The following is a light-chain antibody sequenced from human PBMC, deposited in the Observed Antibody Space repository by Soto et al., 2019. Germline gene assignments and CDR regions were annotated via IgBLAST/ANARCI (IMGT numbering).Light chain of an antibody. Sequence: EIVLTQSPGTLSLSPGERATLYCRASQSVGSNYLAWYQQKPGQAPRVLIYGASSRATGIPDRFSGSGSGADFTLTISRLEPEDFAVYYCLQHNSYPPFGQGTKLEIK. CDR2: GAS. J-gene: IGKJ2*01. CDR1: QSVGSNY. CDR3: LQHNSYPP. V-gene: IGKV3-20*01.